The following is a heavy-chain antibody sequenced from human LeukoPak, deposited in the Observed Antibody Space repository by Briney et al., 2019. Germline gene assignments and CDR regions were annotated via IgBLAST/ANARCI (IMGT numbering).Heavy chain of an antibody. V-gene: IGHV1-18*01. Sequence: ASVKVSCKASGYTFTSYGISWVRQAPGQGLEWMGWISAYNGNTNYAQKLQGRVTMTTDTSTSTAYMELRSLRSDDTAVYYCARSIYNYVWGSYDYWGQGALVTVSS. J-gene: IGHJ4*02. D-gene: IGHD3-16*01. CDR3: ARSIYNYVWGSYDY. CDR1: GYTFTSYG. CDR2: ISAYNGNT.